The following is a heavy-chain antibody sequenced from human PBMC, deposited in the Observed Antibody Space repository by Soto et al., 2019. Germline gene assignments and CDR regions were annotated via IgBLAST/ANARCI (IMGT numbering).Heavy chain of an antibody. V-gene: IGHV4-31*03. CDR3: ARVFLGGYCSSTSCYLFDY. CDR1: GGSISSGGYY. Sequence: PSETLSLTCTVSGGSISSGGYYWSWIRQHPGKGLEWIGYIYYSGSTYYNPSLKSRVTISVDTSKNQFSLKLSSVTAADTAVYYCARVFLGGYCSSTSCYLFDYWGQGTLVTVYS. J-gene: IGHJ4*02. D-gene: IGHD2-2*01. CDR2: IYYSGST.